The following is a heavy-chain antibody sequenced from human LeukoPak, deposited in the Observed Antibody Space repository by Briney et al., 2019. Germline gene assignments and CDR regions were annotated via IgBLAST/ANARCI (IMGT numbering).Heavy chain of an antibody. CDR2: ITSSGTYI. Sequence: GGSLRLSCAASGFDFNNYNMNWVRQAPGKGLEWVSSITSSGTYIYYADSVKGRFTISRDNAKNSLYLQMNSLRAEDTAVYYCAELGITMIGGVWGKGTTVTTSS. D-gene: IGHD3-10*02. J-gene: IGHJ6*04. CDR1: GFDFNNYN. V-gene: IGHV3-21*01. CDR3: AELGITMIGGV.